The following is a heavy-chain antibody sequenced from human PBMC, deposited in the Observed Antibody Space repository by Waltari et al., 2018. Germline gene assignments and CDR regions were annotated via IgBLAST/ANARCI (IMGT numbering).Heavy chain of an antibody. Sequence: QVQLQESGPGLVKPSQTLSLTCTVSGGSISSGGYYWSWIRQHPGKGLEWIGYIYHSGSTDYNPSLKSRVTISVDRSKNQFPLKLSSVTAADTAVYYCARANTYYYGSGSYPHFDYWGQGTLVTVSS. D-gene: IGHD3-10*01. CDR3: ARANTYYYGSGSYPHFDY. V-gene: IGHV4-31*03. CDR1: GGSISSGGYY. CDR2: IYHSGST. J-gene: IGHJ4*02.